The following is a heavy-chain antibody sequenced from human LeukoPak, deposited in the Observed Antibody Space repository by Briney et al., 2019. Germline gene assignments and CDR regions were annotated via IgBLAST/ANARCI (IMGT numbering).Heavy chain of an antibody. Sequence: GGSLRLSCAASGFTFGSYAMSWVRQAPGKGLEWVSFISGSGDNTYYAGSVKGRFSISRDKSKSTLYLQMNSLRVEDTALYFCGKERGYTSGGDVDYWGQGTLVSVSS. J-gene: IGHJ4*02. CDR2: ISGSGDNT. V-gene: IGHV3-23*01. D-gene: IGHD6-19*01. CDR3: GKERGYTSGGDVDY. CDR1: GFTFGSYA.